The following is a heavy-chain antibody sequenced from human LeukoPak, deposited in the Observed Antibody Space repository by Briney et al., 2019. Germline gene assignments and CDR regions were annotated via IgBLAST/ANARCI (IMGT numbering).Heavy chain of an antibody. Sequence: SETLSLTCAVYGGSFSGYYWSWIRQPPGKGLEWIGEINHSGSTNYNPFLKSRVTISVDTSKNQFSLKLSSVTAADTAVYYCARLSQIVAFDIWGQGTMVTVSS. J-gene: IGHJ3*02. CDR2: INHSGST. CDR1: GGSFSGYY. D-gene: IGHD6-6*01. V-gene: IGHV4-34*01. CDR3: ARLSQIVAFDI.